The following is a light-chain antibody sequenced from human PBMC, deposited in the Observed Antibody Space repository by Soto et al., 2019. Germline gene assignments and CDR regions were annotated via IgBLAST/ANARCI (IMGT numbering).Light chain of an antibody. V-gene: IGKV1-39*01. J-gene: IGKJ4*01. CDR3: QEGSTLLT. Sequence: DIQMTQSPYSLSTSVGDRVTITCRTSQRFSTSLNWYQQRPGKAPKLLIYGASSLQSAVPSRFSGSGSGTHCTLTISSLQPEDFATYYCQEGSTLLTFGGGNKVEIK. CDR2: GAS. CDR1: QRFSTS.